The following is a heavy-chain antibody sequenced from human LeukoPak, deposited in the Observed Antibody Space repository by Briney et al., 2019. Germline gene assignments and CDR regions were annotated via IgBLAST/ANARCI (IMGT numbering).Heavy chain of an antibody. Sequence: GGSLRLSCAASGFTFNDYTMYWGRHAPGKGVEGGSLISWDGGYTYYADSVKGRFTISRDNSKHSLYLQMNSLRTEDTALYYCAKDSNSGSYYMDVWGKGTTVTVSS. D-gene: IGHD1-26*01. CDR2: ISWDGGYT. CDR1: GFTFNDYT. J-gene: IGHJ6*03. V-gene: IGHV3-43*01. CDR3: AKDSNSGSYYMDV.